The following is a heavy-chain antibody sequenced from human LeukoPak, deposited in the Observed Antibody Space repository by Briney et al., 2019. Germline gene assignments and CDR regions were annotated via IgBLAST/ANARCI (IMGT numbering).Heavy chain of an antibody. V-gene: IGHV4-39*01. D-gene: IGHD5-18*01. CDR3: ARLFASTAMPKN. CDR2: IYYSGST. CDR1: GGSISSSSYY. J-gene: IGHJ4*02. Sequence: SETLSLTCTVSGGSISSSSYYWGWIRQPPGKGLEWIGSIYYSGSTYYNPSLKSRATISVDTSKNQFSLKLSSVTAADTAVYYCARLFASTAMPKNWGQGTLVTVSS.